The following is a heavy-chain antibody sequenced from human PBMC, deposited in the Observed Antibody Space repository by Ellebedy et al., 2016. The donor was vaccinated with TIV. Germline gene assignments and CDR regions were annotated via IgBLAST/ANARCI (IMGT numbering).Heavy chain of an antibody. CDR2: GYHSGST. J-gene: IGHJ6*03. V-gene: IGHV4-38-2*02. Sequence: SETLSLTCTVSGGSIGTFYWNWIRQPPGKGLEWIGSGYHSGSTFYNPSLKSRVSISVDTTKNQFSLRLASVTAADTAVYYCARDGTVLVPAADMDVWGKGTTVTVSS. CDR1: GGSIGTFY. CDR3: ARDGTVLVPAADMDV. D-gene: IGHD2-2*01.